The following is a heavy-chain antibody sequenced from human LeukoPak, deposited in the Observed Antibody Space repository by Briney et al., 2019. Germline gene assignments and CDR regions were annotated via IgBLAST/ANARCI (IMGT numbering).Heavy chain of an antibody. CDR2: ISSSGSTI. J-gene: IGHJ5*02. Sequence: GGSLRLSCAVSGFSVSSTYMTWVRQAPGKGLEWVSYISSSGSTIYYADSVKGRFTISRDNAKNSLYLQMNSLRAEDAAVYYCARDLPYCSGGSCYRKYNWFDPWGQGTLVTVSS. CDR1: GFSVSSTY. D-gene: IGHD2-15*01. V-gene: IGHV3-48*04. CDR3: ARDLPYCSGGSCYRKYNWFDP.